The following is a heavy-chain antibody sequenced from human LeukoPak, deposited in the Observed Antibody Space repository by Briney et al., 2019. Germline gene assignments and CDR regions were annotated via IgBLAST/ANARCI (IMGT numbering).Heavy chain of an antibody. Sequence: TLSLTCTVSGGSISSGSYYWSWIRQPAGKGLEWIGRIYTSGSTNYNPSLKSRVTISVDTSKNQFSLKLSSVTAADMAVYYCASGIFGVVTHGLFDYWGQGTLVTVSS. CDR1: GGSISSGSYY. CDR2: IYTSGST. V-gene: IGHV4-61*02. J-gene: IGHJ4*02. CDR3: ASGIFGVVTHGLFDY. D-gene: IGHD3-3*01.